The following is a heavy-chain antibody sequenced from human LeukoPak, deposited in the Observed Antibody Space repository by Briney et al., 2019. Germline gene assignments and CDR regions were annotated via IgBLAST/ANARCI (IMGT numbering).Heavy chain of an antibody. V-gene: IGHV3-23*01. Sequence: PGGSLRLACAASGFTFSSYAMSWVRQAPGKGLEWVSAISGSGGSTYYADSVKGRFTISRDNSKNTLYLQMNSLRAEDTGVYYCAKWETVVVVAATFLDYWGQGTLVTVSS. J-gene: IGHJ4*02. CDR3: AKWETVVVVAATFLDY. CDR2: ISGSGGST. D-gene: IGHD2-15*01. CDR1: GFTFSSYA.